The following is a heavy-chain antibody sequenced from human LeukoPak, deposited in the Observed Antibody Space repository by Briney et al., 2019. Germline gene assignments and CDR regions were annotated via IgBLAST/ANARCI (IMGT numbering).Heavy chain of an antibody. J-gene: IGHJ5*02. CDR1: GFSLSTSGVA. CDR3: AHSESFGNWFDP. V-gene: IGHV2-5*02. Sequence: SGPTLVKPTQTLTLTCSFSGFSLSTSGVAVGWIRQPPGKALEWLGFIYWDDDKRYSPSLKRRLSITRDTSKNQVVLTMSNMDPADTGTYYCAHSESFGNWFDPWGQGTLVTVSS. CDR2: IYWDDDK. D-gene: IGHD3-10*01.